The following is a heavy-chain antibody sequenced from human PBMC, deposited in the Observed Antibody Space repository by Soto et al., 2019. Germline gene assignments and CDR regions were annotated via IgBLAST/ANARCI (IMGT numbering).Heavy chain of an antibody. D-gene: IGHD5-18*01. CDR3: ARIPRYSIPTSDDLDS. J-gene: IGHJ4*02. V-gene: IGHV1-69*15. CDR2: ITPIYPTT. CDR1: GGTFYTYT. Sequence: QVQLVQSGAEVRKPGSSVQVSCKASGGTFYTYTFSWVRQAPGQGLEWMGSITPIYPTTNYAEKFQGRLTVTADGSTNSAYMELNSLTSEDTAVYYSARIPRYSIPTSDDLDSCGQGTLVTVSS.